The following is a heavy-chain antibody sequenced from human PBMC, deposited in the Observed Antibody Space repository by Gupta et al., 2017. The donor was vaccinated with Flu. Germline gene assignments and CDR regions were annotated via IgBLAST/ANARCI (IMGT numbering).Heavy chain of an antibody. CDR1: GGSFSGYY. J-gene: IGHJ4*02. Sequence: QVQLQQWGAGLLKPSETLSLTCAVYGGSFSGYYWSWIRQPPGKGLEWIGEINHSGSTNYNPSLKSRVTISVDTSKNQFSLKLSSVTAADTAVYYCARDTAAAGTSHWGQGTLVTVSS. CDR2: INHSGST. V-gene: IGHV4-34*01. CDR3: ARDTAAAGTSH. D-gene: IGHD6-13*01.